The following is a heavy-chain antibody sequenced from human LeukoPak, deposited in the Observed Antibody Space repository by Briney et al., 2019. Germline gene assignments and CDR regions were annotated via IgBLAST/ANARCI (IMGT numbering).Heavy chain of an antibody. J-gene: IGHJ4*02. CDR3: AKLWDRSIAAPIDD. CDR1: GFTICGFA. Sequence: GGSLRLSCAAPGFTICGFAMTWVRQAPGKGLEWVSSIGNHYQTTYSESVDGRFAISTDNSKNTLYLQMNSLRAEDPDVYYCAKLWDRSIAAPIDDWGQGTLVTVSS. V-gene: IGHV3-23*01. CDR2: IGNHYQT. D-gene: IGHD6-6*01.